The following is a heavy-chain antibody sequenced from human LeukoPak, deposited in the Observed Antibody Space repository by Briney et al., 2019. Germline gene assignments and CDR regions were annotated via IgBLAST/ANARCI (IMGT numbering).Heavy chain of an antibody. V-gene: IGHV1-8*03. CDR1: GYSFTIYE. Sequence: GASVKVSCKASGYSFTIYEINWVRQATGQWLEWMGWMNPNSGNTGYAQKFQGRLTITRNTSISTAHMELRSLRSDDTAVYYCARGDKYSSSSGDYWGQGTLVTVSS. CDR2: MNPNSGNT. CDR3: ARGDKYSSSSGDY. D-gene: IGHD6-6*01. J-gene: IGHJ4*02.